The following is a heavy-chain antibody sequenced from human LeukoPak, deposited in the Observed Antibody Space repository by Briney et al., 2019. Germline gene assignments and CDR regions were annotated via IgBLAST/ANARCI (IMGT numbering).Heavy chain of an antibody. CDR3: ARGSYYYDSSGYYLSPHSDY. V-gene: IGHV1-8*01. Sequence: GASVKLSCKASGYTFTSYDINWVRQATGQGLEWMGWMNPNSGNTGYAQKFQGRVTMTRNTSISTAYMELSSLRSEDTAVYYCARGSYYYDSSGYYLSPHSDYWGQGTLVTVSS. D-gene: IGHD3-22*01. CDR1: GYTFTSYD. CDR2: MNPNSGNT. J-gene: IGHJ4*02.